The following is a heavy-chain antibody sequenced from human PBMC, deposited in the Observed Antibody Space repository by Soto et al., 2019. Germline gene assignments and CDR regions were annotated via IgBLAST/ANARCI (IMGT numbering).Heavy chain of an antibody. D-gene: IGHD4-17*01. V-gene: IGHV4-39*01. Sequence: SETLSLTCTVSGGSISSSSYYWGWIRQPPGKGLEWIGSIYYSGSTYYNPSLKSRVTISVDTSKNQFSLKLSSVTAADTAVYYCARPLTYQHDYGDYSINWFDPWGQGTLVTVSS. CDR1: GGSISSSSYY. J-gene: IGHJ5*02. CDR2: IYYSGST. CDR3: ARPLTYQHDYGDYSINWFDP.